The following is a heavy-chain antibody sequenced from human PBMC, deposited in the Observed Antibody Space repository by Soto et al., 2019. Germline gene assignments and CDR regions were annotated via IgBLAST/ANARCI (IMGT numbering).Heavy chain of an antibody. D-gene: IGHD2-15*01. CDR1: GGSFSGYY. CDR2: INHSGST. Sequence: QVQLQQWGAGLLKPSETLSLTCAVYGGSFSGYYWSWIRQPPGKGLEWIGEINHSGSTNYNPSLKSRVTISGDTSKNQFSLKLSSVTAADTAVYYCARGRISTRSPLLYCGQGTLVTVSS. J-gene: IGHJ4*02. CDR3: ARGRISTRSPLLY. V-gene: IGHV4-34*01.